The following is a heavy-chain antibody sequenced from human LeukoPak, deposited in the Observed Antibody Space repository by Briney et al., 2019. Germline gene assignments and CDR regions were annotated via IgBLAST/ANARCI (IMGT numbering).Heavy chain of an antibody. Sequence: GASVRVSFKASGYTYTSYDINWVRQAAGLGLEGMGWMNPNSGNTGYAQRFQGRVTMPCNSSITTAYMELSSLRFEDTAVYYCARGPPRLYIILSGSAFFDHWRQGPLLTLPS. D-gene: IGHD3-16*01. J-gene: IGHJ4*01. CDR1: GYTYTSYD. V-gene: IGHV1-8*01. CDR3: ARGPPRLYIILSGSAFFDH. CDR2: MNPNSGNT.